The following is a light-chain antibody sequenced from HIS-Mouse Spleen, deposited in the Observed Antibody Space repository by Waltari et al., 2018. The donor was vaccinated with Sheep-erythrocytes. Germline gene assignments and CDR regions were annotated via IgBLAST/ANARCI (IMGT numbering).Light chain of an antibody. Sequence: SYELTQPPSVSVSPGQTASITGSGDNWGDQYACWYQQKPGQSPVLVIYQDSKRPSGIPERFSGSNSGNTATLTISGTQAMDEADYYCQAWDSSTAWNVVFGGGTKLTVL. CDR2: QDS. CDR1: NWGDQY. CDR3: QAWDSSTAWNVV. V-gene: IGLV3-1*01. J-gene: IGLJ2*01.